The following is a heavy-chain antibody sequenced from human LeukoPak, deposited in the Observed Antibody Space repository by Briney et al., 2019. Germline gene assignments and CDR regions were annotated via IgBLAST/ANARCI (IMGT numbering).Heavy chain of an antibody. CDR1: GGSISSYY. J-gene: IGHJ4*02. D-gene: IGHD3-10*01. CDR2: IYTSGST. CDR3: ARTTMVRSRGNRYYFDY. Sequence: KPSETLSLTCTVSGGSISSYYWSWIRQPAGKGLEWIGRIYTSGSTNYNPSLKSRVTMSVDTSKNQFSLKLCSVTAADTAVYYCARTTMVRSRGNRYYFDYWGQGTLVTVSS. V-gene: IGHV4-4*07.